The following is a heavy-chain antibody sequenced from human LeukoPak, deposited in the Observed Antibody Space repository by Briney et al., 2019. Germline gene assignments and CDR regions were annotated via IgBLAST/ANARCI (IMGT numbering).Heavy chain of an antibody. CDR3: AKPYGVHDAFDI. V-gene: IGHV3-48*04. CDR2: ISSSSSTI. CDR1: GFTFSSYS. D-gene: IGHD4-17*01. J-gene: IGHJ3*02. Sequence: PGGSLRLSCAASGFTFSSYSMNWVRQAPGKGLEWVSYISSSSSTIYYADSVKGRFTISRDNAKNSLYPQMNSLRAEDTAVYYCAKPYGVHDAFDIWGQGTMVTVSS.